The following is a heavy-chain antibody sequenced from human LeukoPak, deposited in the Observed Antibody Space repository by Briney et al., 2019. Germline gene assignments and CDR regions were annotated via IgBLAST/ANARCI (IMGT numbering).Heavy chain of an antibody. CDR2: ISAYNGNT. D-gene: IGHD6-19*01. V-gene: IGHV1-18*01. J-gene: IGHJ6*02. Sequence: ASVKVSCKASGYTFTSYGISWVRQAPGQGLEWMGWISAYNGNTNYAQKLQGRVTMTTDTSTSTAYMELRGLRSDDTAVYYCARETTRSGWSLYYYYYGMDVWGQGTTVTVSS. CDR3: ARETTRSGWSLYYYYYGMDV. CDR1: GYTFTSYG.